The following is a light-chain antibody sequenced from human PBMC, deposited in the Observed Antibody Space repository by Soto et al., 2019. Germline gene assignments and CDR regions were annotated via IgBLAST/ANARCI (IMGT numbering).Light chain of an antibody. CDR3: QQYNNWPVT. CDR2: GAS. J-gene: IGKJ1*01. Sequence: EIVTTQPPSTLSVYPGERATLSCRASQSVSSNLAWYQQKPGQAPRLLIYGASTRATAIPARFSGSGSGTEFTLTISSLQSEDCAVYYCQQYNNWPVTFGQGTKVEI. V-gene: IGKV3-15*01. CDR1: QSVSSN.